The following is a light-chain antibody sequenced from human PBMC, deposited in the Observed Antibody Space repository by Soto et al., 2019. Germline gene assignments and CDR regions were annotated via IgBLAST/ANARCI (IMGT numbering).Light chain of an antibody. J-gene: IGLJ2*01. CDR1: TGDVTSGHY. V-gene: IGLV7-46*01. CDR3: LLSYSGARAVV. CDR2: DTS. Sequence: QAVVTQEPSLTVSPGGTVTLTCGSSTGDVTSGHYPYWFQQKPGQAPRTLIYDTSNKHSWTPARFSGSLLGGKAALTLSGAHPEDEAQYYCLLSYSGARAVVFGGGTKLTVL.